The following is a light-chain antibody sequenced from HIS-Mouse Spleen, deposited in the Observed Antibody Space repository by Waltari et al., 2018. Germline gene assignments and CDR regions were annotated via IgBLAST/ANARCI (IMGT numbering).Light chain of an antibody. CDR2: AAS. Sequence: DIQMTQSPSSLSASVGDRVTITCRASQGIINCLDWYQQKPGKVPKLLFYAASTLQSGVPYRFSRSGSETDFTLTISSLQPEDVATYYCQNYNSAPFTFGPGTKVDIK. V-gene: IGKV1-27*01. CDR3: QNYNSAPFT. J-gene: IGKJ3*01. CDR1: QGIINC.